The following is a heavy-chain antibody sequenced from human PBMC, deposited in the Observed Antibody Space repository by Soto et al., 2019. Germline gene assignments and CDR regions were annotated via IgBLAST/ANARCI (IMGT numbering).Heavy chain of an antibody. CDR2: IIPIFGTA. D-gene: IGHD3-22*01. V-gene: IGHV1-69*01. Sequence: QVQLVQSGAEVKKPGSSVKVSCKASGGTFSSYAISWVRQAPGQGLEWMGGIIPIFGTANYAQKFQGRVTITADEYTSPAYMELSSLRSEDTAVYYCARAGYYDSSGYYWDYYYGMDVWGQGTTVTVSS. CDR3: ARAGYYDSSGYYWDYYYGMDV. J-gene: IGHJ6*02. CDR1: GGTFSSYA.